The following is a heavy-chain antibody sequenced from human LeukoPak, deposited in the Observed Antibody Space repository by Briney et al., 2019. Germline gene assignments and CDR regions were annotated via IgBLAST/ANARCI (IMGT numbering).Heavy chain of an antibody. Sequence: SVKVSCKASGGTFSSYAISWVRQAPGQGLEWMGGIIPIFGTANYAQKFQGRVTITTDESTSTAYMELSSLRSEDTAVYYCARLAAAGKVYYYYYMDVWGKGTTVTVSS. V-gene: IGHV1-69*05. J-gene: IGHJ6*03. CDR3: ARLAAAGKVYYYYYMDV. CDR2: IIPIFGTA. CDR1: GGTFSSYA. D-gene: IGHD6-13*01.